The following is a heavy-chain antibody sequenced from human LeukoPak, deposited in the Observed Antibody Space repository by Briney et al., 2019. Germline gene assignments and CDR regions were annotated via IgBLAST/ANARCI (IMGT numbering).Heavy chain of an antibody. CDR1: AYTFTSYG. CDR3: ARGYCSSTSCYLQYYYYMDV. D-gene: IGHD2-2*01. Sequence: GASVKVSCKASAYTFTSYGISGVRQASGQGLEWMGWISAYNGNTSYAQKLQGRVTMTTDTSTTTVYMELRSLRSDDTAVYYCARGYCSSTSCYLQYYYYMDVWGKGTTVTVSS. J-gene: IGHJ6*03. V-gene: IGHV1-18*01. CDR2: ISAYNGNT.